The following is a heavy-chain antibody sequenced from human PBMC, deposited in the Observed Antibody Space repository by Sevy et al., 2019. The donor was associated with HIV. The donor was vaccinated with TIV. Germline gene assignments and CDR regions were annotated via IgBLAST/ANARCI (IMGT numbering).Heavy chain of an antibody. CDR3: AREPVGREDFDY. CDR1: GFTFSNYW. Sequence: GGYLRLSCSASGFTFSNYWVHWVRQVPGKGLVWVSRINNDGSNTDYADSVKGRFTISRDNANNTLYLQMNSLRAEDTAVYYCAREPVGREDFDYWGQGTLVTVSS. CDR2: INNDGSNT. J-gene: IGHJ4*02. D-gene: IGHD3-10*01. V-gene: IGHV3-74*01.